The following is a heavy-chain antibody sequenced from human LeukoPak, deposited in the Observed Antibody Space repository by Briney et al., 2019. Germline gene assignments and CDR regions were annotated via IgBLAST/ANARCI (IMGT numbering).Heavy chain of an antibody. CDR3: AKFESMTTLTNFDY. D-gene: IGHD4-11*01. V-gene: IGHV3-23*01. Sequence: GGSLRLSCVVSGFSLSSDAMSWVRQAPGKGLDWVSAISGSGGSTYYADSVKGRFTISRDQSNNTLYLQMNSLRADDTAVYYCAKFESMTTLTNFDYWGQGTLVTVSS. J-gene: IGHJ4*02. CDR1: GFSLSSDA. CDR2: ISGSGGST.